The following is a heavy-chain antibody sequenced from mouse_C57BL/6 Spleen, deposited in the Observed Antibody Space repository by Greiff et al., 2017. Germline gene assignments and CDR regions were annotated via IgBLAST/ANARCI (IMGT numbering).Heavy chain of an antibody. CDR2: ISTYYGDA. CDR3: ASRIYYYGSSYGAWFAY. CDR1: GYTFTDYA. J-gene: IGHJ3*01. Sequence: VQLQQSGPELVRPGVSVKISCKGSGYTFTDYAMHWVKQSHAKSLEWIGVISTYYGDASYNQKFKDKATMTVDKSSSTAYMELARLTSEDSAVYYCASRIYYYGSSYGAWFAYWGQGTLVTVSA. V-gene: IGHV1-67*01. D-gene: IGHD1-1*01.